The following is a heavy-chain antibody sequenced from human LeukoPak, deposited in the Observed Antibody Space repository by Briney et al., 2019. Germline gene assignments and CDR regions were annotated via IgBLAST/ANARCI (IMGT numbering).Heavy chain of an antibody. CDR2: IIPIFGTA. D-gene: IGHD2-2*01. CDR1: GGTFSSYA. V-gene: IGHV1-69*13. Sequence: GASAKVSCKDSGGTFSSYAISWVRQDPGQGLEWMGGIIPIFGTANYAQKFQGRVTITADESTSTAYMELSSLRSEDTAVYYCARLQSSKAYFDYWGQGTLVTVAS. CDR3: ARLQSSKAYFDY. J-gene: IGHJ4*02.